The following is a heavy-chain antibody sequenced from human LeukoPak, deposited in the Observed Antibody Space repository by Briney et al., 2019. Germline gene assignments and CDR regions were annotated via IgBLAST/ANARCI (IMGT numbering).Heavy chain of an antibody. D-gene: IGHD3-22*01. V-gene: IGHV1-69*06. CDR3: ARDRMDYYDSREDAFDI. J-gene: IGHJ3*02. CDR2: IIPIFGTA. Sequence: GASVKVSCKASGGTFSSYAISWVRQAPGQGLEWMGGIIPIFGTANYAQKFQGRVTITADKSTSTAYMELSSLRSEDTAVYYCARDRMDYYDSREDAFDIWGQGTMVTVSS. CDR1: GGTFSSYA.